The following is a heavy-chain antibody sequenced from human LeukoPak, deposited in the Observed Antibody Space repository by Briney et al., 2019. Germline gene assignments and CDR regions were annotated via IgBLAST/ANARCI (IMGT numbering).Heavy chain of an antibody. V-gene: IGHV4-31*03. D-gene: IGHD5-18*01. Sequence: SETLSLTCTVSGGSISSGGYYWSWSRQHPGKGLEWIGYIYYSGSTYYNPSLKSRVTISVDTSKNQFSLKLSSVTAADTAVYYCARTFLGYSYDGGWFDPWGQGTLVTVSS. J-gene: IGHJ5*02. CDR1: GGSISSGGYY. CDR2: IYYSGST. CDR3: ARTFLGYSYDGGWFDP.